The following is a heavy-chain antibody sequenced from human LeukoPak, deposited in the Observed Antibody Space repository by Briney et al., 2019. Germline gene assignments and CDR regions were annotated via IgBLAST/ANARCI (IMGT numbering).Heavy chain of an antibody. J-gene: IGHJ5*02. CDR1: GYTFTSYD. D-gene: IGHD1-14*01. Sequence: ASVKVSCKASGYTFTSYDINWVRQATGQGLEWMGWMNPNSVNTGYAQKFQGRVTMTRNTSISTAYMELSSLRSEDTAVYYCARGRRLRGWFDPWGQGTLVTVSS. CDR3: ARGRRLRGWFDP. V-gene: IGHV1-8*01. CDR2: MNPNSVNT.